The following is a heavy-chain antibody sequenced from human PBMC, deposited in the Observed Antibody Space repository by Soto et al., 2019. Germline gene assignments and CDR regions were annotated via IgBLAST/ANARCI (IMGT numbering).Heavy chain of an antibody. D-gene: IGHD6-13*01. V-gene: IGHV3-23*01. CDR3: VRRGVYKPDF. J-gene: IGHJ4*02. CDR1: GFTFSSYT. Sequence: ACLRLGRSASGFTFSSYTMDGVRQAPGKGLECVGGISGSGGSTHYTDSVKGRFTISRDNSKNTLFLQMNSLRVDDTAVYYCVRRGVYKPDFWGQGTLVPVSS. CDR2: ISGSGGST.